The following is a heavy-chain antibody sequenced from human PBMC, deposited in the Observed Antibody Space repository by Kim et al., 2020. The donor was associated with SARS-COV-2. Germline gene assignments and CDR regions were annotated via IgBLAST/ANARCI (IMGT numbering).Heavy chain of an antibody. Sequence: SETLSLTCTVSGGSISSYYWSWIRQPPGKGLEWIGYIYYSGSTNYNPSLKSRVTISVDTSKNQFSLKLSSVTAADTAVYYCARTAPVYYYGMDVWGQGTTVTVSS. J-gene: IGHJ6*02. CDR2: IYYSGST. CDR3: ARTAPVYYYGMDV. V-gene: IGHV4-59*01. D-gene: IGHD5-18*01. CDR1: GGSISSYY.